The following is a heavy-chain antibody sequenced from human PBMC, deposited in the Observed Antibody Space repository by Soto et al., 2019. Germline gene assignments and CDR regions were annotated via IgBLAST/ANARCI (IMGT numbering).Heavy chain of an antibody. D-gene: IGHD6-19*01. V-gene: IGHV4-4*02. CDR3: ARYLGISGRYYYYFDMDA. CDR1: GGSSSSSNW. Sequence: SETLSLTSAVSGGSSSSSNWWSWVRQPQGKGLEWSGEIYHSGSTNYNPSLKSRVTISVDKSKNQFSLKLSSVTAADTAVYYCARYLGISGRYYYYFDMDALRQATTVTVSS. CDR2: IYHSGST. J-gene: IGHJ6*02.